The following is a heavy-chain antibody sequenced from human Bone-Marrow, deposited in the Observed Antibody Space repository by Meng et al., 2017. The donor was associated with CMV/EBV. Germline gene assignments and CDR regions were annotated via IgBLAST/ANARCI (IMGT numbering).Heavy chain of an antibody. CDR3: ARGLLAESVVVRGMYIPEVRFDP. D-gene: IGHD3-10*01. CDR1: GFTFSSYW. Sequence: GGSLRLSCAASGFTFSSYWMSWVRQDPGKGLEWVANIKQDGSEKYYVDSVKGRFTISRDNAKNSLYLQMNSLRAEDTAVYYCARGLLAESVVVRGMYIPEVRFDPWGQGTLVTVSS. CDR2: IKQDGSEK. J-gene: IGHJ5*02. V-gene: IGHV3-7*01.